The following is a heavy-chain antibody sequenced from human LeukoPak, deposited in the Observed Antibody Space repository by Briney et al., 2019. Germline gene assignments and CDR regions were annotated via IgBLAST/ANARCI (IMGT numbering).Heavy chain of an antibody. Sequence: GGSLRLSCAASGFSFSSYAMSWVRQAPGKGLEWVSSVSESGDGTYYADSVMCRFIISRHNSRKTFHPQLDSLRADHTAIYYCAKGTVNHLGALDFWGQGTLVTVSS. J-gene: IGHJ4*02. D-gene: IGHD1-26*01. CDR3: AKGTVNHLGALDF. V-gene: IGHV3-23*01. CDR1: GFSFSSYA. CDR2: VSESGDGT.